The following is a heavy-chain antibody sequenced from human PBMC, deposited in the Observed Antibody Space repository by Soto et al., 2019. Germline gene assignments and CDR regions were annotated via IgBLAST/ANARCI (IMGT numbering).Heavy chain of an antibody. CDR3: ARQSSSGYRRDY. CDR2: IYYSGST. CDR1: GGSISSSSYY. J-gene: IGHJ4*02. Sequence: QLRLQESGPGLVKPSETLSLTCTVSGGSISSSSYYWGWIRQPPGKGLEWIGSIYYSGSTYYNPSLKSRVTISVDTSKNQFSLKLSSVTAADTAVYYCARQSSSGYRRDYWGQGTLVTVSS. V-gene: IGHV4-39*01. D-gene: IGHD5-18*01.